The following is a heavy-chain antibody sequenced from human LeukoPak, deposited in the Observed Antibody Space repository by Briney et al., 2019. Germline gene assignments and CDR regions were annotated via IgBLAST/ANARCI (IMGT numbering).Heavy chain of an antibody. D-gene: IGHD3-3*02. Sequence: GGSLRLSCAASGFTFSSYGMHWVGQAPGKGLEWVAVIWYDGSNKYYADSVTGRFTISRDNSKNTLYLQMNSLRAEDTAVYYCARVLVFDDLYYYYGMDVWGQGTTVTVSS. CDR2: IWYDGSNK. CDR3: ARVLVFDDLYYYYGMDV. J-gene: IGHJ6*02. CDR1: GFTFSSYG. V-gene: IGHV3-33*01.